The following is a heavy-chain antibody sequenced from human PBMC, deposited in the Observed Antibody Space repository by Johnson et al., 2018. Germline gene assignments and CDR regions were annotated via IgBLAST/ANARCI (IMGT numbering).Heavy chain of an antibody. J-gene: IGHJ6*02. Sequence: QVQLQESGGGLVKPGGSLRLSCAASVFTFSDYYMSWIRQAPGKGLEWVSYMSSSGSTIYYADSVKGRFPISRDNSKNTLYLQMTSLRAEDTAVYYCAISKFSSSSFLYYYGMDVWGQGTMVTVSS. CDR1: VFTFSDYY. CDR3: AISKFSSSSFLYYYGMDV. D-gene: IGHD6-6*01. V-gene: IGHV3-11*01. CDR2: MSSSGSTI.